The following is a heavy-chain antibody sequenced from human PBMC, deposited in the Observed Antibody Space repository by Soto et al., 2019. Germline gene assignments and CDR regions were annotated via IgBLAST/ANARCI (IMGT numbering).Heavy chain of an antibody. D-gene: IGHD3-22*01. CDR2: ISRSSTYI. V-gene: IGHV3-21*01. CDR3: GGGLLLFSSPSWFAP. J-gene: IGHJ5*02. Sequence: GGSLRLSCVVSGFPFSTSNMNWVRQPPGEGLEWVSFISRSSTYIYYADSVKGRFTISRDDAENSLFLQMNSLRAEDTAVYYWGGGLLLFSSPSWFAPWGQETLVTVPS. CDR1: GFPFSTSN.